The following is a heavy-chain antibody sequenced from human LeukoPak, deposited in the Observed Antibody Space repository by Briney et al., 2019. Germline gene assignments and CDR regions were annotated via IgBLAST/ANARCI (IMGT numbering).Heavy chain of an antibody. D-gene: IGHD6-19*01. J-gene: IGHJ1*01. CDR1: GFTFSSYG. CDR3: TRNSGWYGLS. CDR2: IDYDGGSG. V-gene: IGHV3-23*01. Sequence: PGGSLRLSCAASGFTFSSYGLNWIRQAPGKGLEWVSSIDYDGGSGHYADSVKGRFTISRDNSNNTLFLHLNSLRGEDTAVYYCTRNSGWYGLSWGQGTLVTVSS.